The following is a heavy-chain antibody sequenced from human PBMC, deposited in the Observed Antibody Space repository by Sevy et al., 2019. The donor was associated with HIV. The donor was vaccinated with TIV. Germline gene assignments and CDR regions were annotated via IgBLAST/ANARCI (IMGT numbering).Heavy chain of an antibody. J-gene: IGHJ5*02. V-gene: IGHV4-61*02. Sequence: SETLSLTCTVSGGSISSGSYYWNWIRQPAGKGLEWIGRIYTSGSTNYNPSLKSRVTISVDTSKNQFSLKLSFVTAADTAVYYCARGSSSSWYSGWFDPWGQGTLVTVSS. D-gene: IGHD6-13*01. CDR1: GGSISSGSYY. CDR2: IYTSGST. CDR3: ARGSSSSWYSGWFDP.